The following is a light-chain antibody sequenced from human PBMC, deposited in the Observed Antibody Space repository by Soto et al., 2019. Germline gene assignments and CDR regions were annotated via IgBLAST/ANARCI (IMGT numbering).Light chain of an antibody. V-gene: IGKV3-15*01. CDR1: HSVDNK. J-gene: IGKJ1*01. CDR2: GAS. CDR3: QQYNDWPPWT. Sequence: IVMTQSPGTLSVSPGERATLSCRASHSVDNKVAWYQQKPGQAPRLLIYGASTRVTGIPARFSGSGSGTEFTLTISSLQSEDFAVYYCQQYNDWPPWTFGQGTKVDIK.